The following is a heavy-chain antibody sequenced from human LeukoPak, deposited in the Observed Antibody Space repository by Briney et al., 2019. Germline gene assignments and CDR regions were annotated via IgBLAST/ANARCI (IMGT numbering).Heavy chain of an antibody. CDR3: ARVDEWLRGYFDY. Sequence: ASVKVSCKASGYTFTSYDINWVRQATGQGLEWMGWMNPDSGNTGYAQKFQGRVTITRNTSISTAYMELSSLRSEDTAVYYCARVDEWLRGYFDYWGQGTLVTVSS. CDR2: MNPDSGNT. J-gene: IGHJ4*02. D-gene: IGHD5-12*01. CDR1: GYTFTSYD. V-gene: IGHV1-8*03.